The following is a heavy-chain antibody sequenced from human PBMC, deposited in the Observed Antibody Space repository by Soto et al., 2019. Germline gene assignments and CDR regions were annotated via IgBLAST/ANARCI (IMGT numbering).Heavy chain of an antibody. Sequence: PSETLSLTCTVSGGSISSSSYYWGWIRQPPGKGLEWIGSIYYSGSTYYNPSLKSRVTISVDTSKNQFSLKLSSVTAADTAVYYCARHGFWSGYRYYFDYWGQGTLVTVSS. V-gene: IGHV4-39*01. CDR3: ARHGFWSGYRYYFDY. CDR2: IYYSGST. J-gene: IGHJ4*02. D-gene: IGHD3-3*01. CDR1: GGSISSSSYY.